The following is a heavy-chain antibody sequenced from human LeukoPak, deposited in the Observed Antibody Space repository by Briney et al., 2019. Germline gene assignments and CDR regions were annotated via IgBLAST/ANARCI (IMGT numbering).Heavy chain of an antibody. CDR2: IYPADSDT. V-gene: IGHV5-51*01. Sequence: GESLRIPCKGSGNSFTNYWIGWVRQMPGKGLEWMGIIYPADSDTRYNPSFQGQVTISADKSISTAYLQWSSLKASDSAVYYCARATVEPTIYYFDNWGQGTLVTVSS. CDR1: GNSFTNYW. D-gene: IGHD3-9*01. J-gene: IGHJ4*02. CDR3: ARATVEPTIYYFDN.